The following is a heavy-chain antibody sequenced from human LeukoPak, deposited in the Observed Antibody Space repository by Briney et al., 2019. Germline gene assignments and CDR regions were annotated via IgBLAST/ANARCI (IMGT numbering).Heavy chain of an antibody. D-gene: IGHD4-23*01. V-gene: IGHV3-7*01. Sequence: GGSLRLSCAASGFTFSSYWMIWVRQAPGKGLEWVANIKEDGSKKNYVDSVMGRFTISRDNAKNSLYLQMNRLRVEDTAVYYCARDSMTTVAPFYFDYWGQGTLVTVSS. CDR3: ARDSMTTVAPFYFDY. CDR1: GFTFSSYW. CDR2: IKEDGSKK. J-gene: IGHJ4*02.